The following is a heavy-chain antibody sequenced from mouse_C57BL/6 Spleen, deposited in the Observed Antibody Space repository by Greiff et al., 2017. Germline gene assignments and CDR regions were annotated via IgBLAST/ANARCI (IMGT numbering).Heavy chain of an antibody. V-gene: IGHV1-15*01. J-gene: IGHJ4*01. Sequence: QVQLQQSGAELVRPGASVTLSCKASGYTFTDYEMHWVKQTPVHGLEWIGAIDPETGGTAYNQKFKGKARLTADKSSSTAYMELRSLTSEDSAVYYCTSDGNDVGAMDYWGQGTSVTVSS. CDR2: IDPETGGT. CDR1: GYTFTDYE. CDR3: TSDGNDVGAMDY. D-gene: IGHD2-2*01.